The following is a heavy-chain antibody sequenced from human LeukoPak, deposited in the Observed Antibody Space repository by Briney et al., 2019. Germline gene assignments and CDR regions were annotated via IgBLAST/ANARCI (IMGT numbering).Heavy chain of an antibody. Sequence: ASVKVSCKASGYTFTSYGISWVRQAPGQGLEWMGWISAYNGNTNYAQKLQGRVTMTTDTSTSTAYMKLRSLRSDDTAVYYCARRLGYCSGGSCYSLYGMDVWGQGTTVTVSS. CDR3: ARRLGYCSGGSCYSLYGMDV. CDR1: GYTFTSYG. V-gene: IGHV1-18*01. D-gene: IGHD2-15*01. CDR2: ISAYNGNT. J-gene: IGHJ6*02.